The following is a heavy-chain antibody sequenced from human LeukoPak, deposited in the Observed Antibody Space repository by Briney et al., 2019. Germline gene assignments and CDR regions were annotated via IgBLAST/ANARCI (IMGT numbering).Heavy chain of an antibody. CDR2: ISLTSNDI. D-gene: IGHD2/OR15-2a*01. CDR1: GFTFSSYA. Sequence: GGSLRLSCAASGFTFSSYATNWVRQAPGKGLEWVSSISLTSNDIYYAASVRGRFIISRDNAKNLLSLQMNSLRAEDTALYYCARGDTSLQRNDALDIWGQGTMVSVSS. J-gene: IGHJ3*02. CDR3: ARGDTSLQRNDALDI. V-gene: IGHV3-21*01.